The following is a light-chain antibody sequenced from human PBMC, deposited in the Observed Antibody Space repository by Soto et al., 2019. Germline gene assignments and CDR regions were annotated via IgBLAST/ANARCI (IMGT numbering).Light chain of an antibody. CDR1: SSDVGGYNY. CDR3: SSYTSSSTQV. J-gene: IGLJ2*01. V-gene: IGLV2-14*01. CDR2: DVS. Sequence: QCALTQPASVSGSPGQSITISCTGTSSDVGGYNYVSWYQQHPGKAPKLMIYDVSNRPSGVSNRFSGSKSGNTASLTISGLQAEDEADYYCSSYTSSSTQVFGGGTKLTVL.